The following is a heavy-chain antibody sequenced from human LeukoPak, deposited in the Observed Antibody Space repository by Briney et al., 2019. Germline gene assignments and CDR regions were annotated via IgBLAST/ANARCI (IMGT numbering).Heavy chain of an antibody. Sequence: GGSLRLSCAASGFTFSSYGMHWVRQAPGKGLEWVAFIRYDGSNKYYADSVKGRFTISRDNSKNTLYLQMNSLRAEDTAVYYCAKGDYAREYYFDYWGQGTLVTVSS. CDR1: GFTFSSYG. CDR2: IRYDGSNK. D-gene: IGHD4-17*01. J-gene: IGHJ4*02. V-gene: IGHV3-30*02. CDR3: AKGDYAREYYFDY.